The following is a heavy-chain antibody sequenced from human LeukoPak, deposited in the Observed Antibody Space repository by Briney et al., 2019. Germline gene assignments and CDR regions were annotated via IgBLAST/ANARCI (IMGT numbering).Heavy chain of an antibody. CDR1: GFTFSSYA. Sequence: SGGSLRLSCAASGFTFSSYAMSWVRQAPGKGLEWVSAISGSGGSTYYADSVKGRFTISRDNSKNTLYLQMNSLRPEDTAVYYCAKDRGITMIVVVARFDYWGQGTLVTVSS. D-gene: IGHD3-22*01. CDR3: AKDRGITMIVVVARFDY. V-gene: IGHV3-23*01. J-gene: IGHJ4*02. CDR2: ISGSGGST.